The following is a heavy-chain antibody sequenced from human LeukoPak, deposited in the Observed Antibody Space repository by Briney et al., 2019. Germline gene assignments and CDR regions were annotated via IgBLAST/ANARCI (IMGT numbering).Heavy chain of an antibody. Sequence: GGSLRLSCAASGFTFSSYEINWVRQAPGKGLEWVSYISSAGGTIYYADSVKGRFTISRDNARNSLYLQMNSLRAEDTAVYYCARGRRHYGGNFPFDYWGQGTLVTVSS. J-gene: IGHJ4*02. CDR1: GFTFSSYE. CDR3: ARGRRHYGGNFPFDY. CDR2: ISSAGGTI. D-gene: IGHD4-23*01. V-gene: IGHV3-48*03.